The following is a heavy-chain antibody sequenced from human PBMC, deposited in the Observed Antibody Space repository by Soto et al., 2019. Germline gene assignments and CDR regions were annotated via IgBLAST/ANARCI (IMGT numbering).Heavy chain of an antibody. CDR1: GGSINSSSYY. Sequence: SETLSLTCTVSGGSINSSSYYWGWIRQPPGKGLEWIGSIYYSGSTYYNPSLKSRVTISVDTSKNQFSLKLSSVTAADTAVYYCARDKVRNWNYYYYYGMDVWGQGTTVTVSS. J-gene: IGHJ6*02. CDR2: IYYSGST. V-gene: IGHV4-39*07. CDR3: ARDKVRNWNYYYYYGMDV. D-gene: IGHD1-1*01.